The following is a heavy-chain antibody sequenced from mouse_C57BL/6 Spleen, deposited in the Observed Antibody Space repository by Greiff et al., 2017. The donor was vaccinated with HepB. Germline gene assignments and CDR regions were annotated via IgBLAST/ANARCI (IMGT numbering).Heavy chain of an antibody. CDR2: INPSSGYT. Sequence: VQLQQSGAELAKPGASVKLSCKASGYTFTSYWMHWVKQRPGQGLEWIGYINPSSGYTKYNQKFKDKATLTADKSSSTAYMQLSSLTYEDSAVYYCARQAPYYDYDHYYAMDYWGQGTSVTVSS. V-gene: IGHV1-7*01. D-gene: IGHD2-4*01. J-gene: IGHJ4*01. CDR1: GYTFTSYW. CDR3: ARQAPYYDYDHYYAMDY.